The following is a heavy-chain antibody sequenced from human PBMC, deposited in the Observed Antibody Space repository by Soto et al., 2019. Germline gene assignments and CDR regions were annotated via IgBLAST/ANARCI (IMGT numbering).Heavy chain of an antibody. Sequence: SLTLSCASSVFIFNNYAIKWVRQVPGKGLEWVSVISGRDGNTFYADSMKGRFTISRDNSKNTVYLQMTNLRVEDTASYYCAKHSHSGDYAGSFDSWGQGTLVTVSS. J-gene: IGHJ4*02. D-gene: IGHD4-17*01. CDR3: AKHSHSGDYAGSFDS. CDR1: VFIFNNYA. V-gene: IGHV3-23*01. CDR2: ISGRDGNT.